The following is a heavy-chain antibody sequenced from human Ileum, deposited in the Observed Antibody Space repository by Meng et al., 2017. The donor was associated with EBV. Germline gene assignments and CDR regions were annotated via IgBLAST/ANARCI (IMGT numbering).Heavy chain of an antibody. CDR1: DDSTIRSNW. V-gene: IGHV4-4*02. Sequence: GPRLVKPSGTLSFTCGVSDDSTIRSNWWSWVRQPPGKGLEWIGEILHAGVTNYNPSLKSRVSMSVDRSRIQASLNLNSVTAADTAIYYCARGEDYTWNVWGQGILVTVSS. J-gene: IGHJ4*02. CDR3: ARGEDYTWNV. CDR2: ILHAGVT. D-gene: IGHD1-1*01.